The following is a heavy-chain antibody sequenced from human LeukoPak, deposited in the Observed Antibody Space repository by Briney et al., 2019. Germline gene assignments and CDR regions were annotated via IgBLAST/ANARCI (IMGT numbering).Heavy chain of an antibody. CDR3: ARGGGSTDYYDSSGYF. CDR2: IYYSGRT. Sequence: SETLSLTCTVSGGSMRSYYWSWIRQPPGKRLEWIGYIYYSGRTNYNPSLKSRVTISVDTSKNQFSLKLSSVTAADTAVYYCARGGGSTDYYDSSGYFWGQGTLVTVSS. J-gene: IGHJ1*01. V-gene: IGHV4-59*01. D-gene: IGHD3-22*01. CDR1: GGSMRSYY.